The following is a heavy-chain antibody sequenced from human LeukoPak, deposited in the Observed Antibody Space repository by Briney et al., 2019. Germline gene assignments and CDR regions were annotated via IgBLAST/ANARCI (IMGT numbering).Heavy chain of an antibody. V-gene: IGHV1-69*04. Sequence: SVKVSCKASGGTFSSYAISWVRQAPGQGLECMGRIIPILDIATYAQKFQGRVMITADKSTSTAYMELSSLSSEDTAVYYCARDQGVTDPPPYGLDVWGQGTTVTVSS. J-gene: IGHJ6*02. D-gene: IGHD3-10*01. CDR3: ARDQGVTDPPPYGLDV. CDR2: IIPILDIA. CDR1: GGTFSSYA.